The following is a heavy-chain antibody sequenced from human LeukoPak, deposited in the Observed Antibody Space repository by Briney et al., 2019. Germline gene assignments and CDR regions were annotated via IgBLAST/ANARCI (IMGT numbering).Heavy chain of an antibody. Sequence: SETLSLTCTVSGGSISSGSYYWSWIRQPAGKGLEWIGRIYTSGSTNYNPSLKSRVTISVDTSKNQFSLKLSSVTAADTAVYYCARGPEGLAGQPFDYWGQGTLVTVSS. J-gene: IGHJ4*02. CDR2: IYTSGST. CDR3: ARGPEGLAGQPFDY. CDR1: GGSISSGSYY. V-gene: IGHV4-61*02. D-gene: IGHD6-13*01.